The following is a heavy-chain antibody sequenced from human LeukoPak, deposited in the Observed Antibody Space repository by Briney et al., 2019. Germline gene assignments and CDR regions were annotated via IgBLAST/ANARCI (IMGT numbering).Heavy chain of an antibody. V-gene: IGHV1-69*13. CDR3: ARDKFAAAGSNPYFDY. J-gene: IGHJ4*02. D-gene: IGHD6-13*01. Sequence: ASVKVSCKASGGTFSSYAISWARQAPGQGLEWMGGIIPIFGTANYAQKFQGRVTITADESTSTAYMELSSLRSEDTAVYYCARDKFAAAGSNPYFDYWGQGTLVTVSS. CDR2: IIPIFGTA. CDR1: GGTFSSYA.